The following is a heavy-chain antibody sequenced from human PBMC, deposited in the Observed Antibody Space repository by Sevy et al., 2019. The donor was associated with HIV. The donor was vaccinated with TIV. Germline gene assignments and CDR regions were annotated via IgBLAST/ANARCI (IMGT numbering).Heavy chain of an antibody. Sequence: ASVKVSCKASGYTFTSYGISWVRQAPGQGLEWMGWMSAYNGNTNYAQKLQGRVTMTTDTSTSTAYMELRSLRSDDTAVYYCARDPRLRWIRIYDYWGQGTLVTVSS. CDR1: GYTFTSYG. D-gene: IGHD4-17*01. CDR3: ARDPRLRWIRIYDY. J-gene: IGHJ4*02. V-gene: IGHV1-18*01. CDR2: MSAYNGNT.